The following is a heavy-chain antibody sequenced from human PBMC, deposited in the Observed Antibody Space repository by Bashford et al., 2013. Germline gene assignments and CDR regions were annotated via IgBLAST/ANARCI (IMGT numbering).Heavy chain of an antibody. CDR1: GYTFTGYY. V-gene: IGHV1-2*02. D-gene: IGHD3-10*01. Sequence: ASVKVSCKASGYTFTGYYMHWVRQAPGQGLEWMGWINPNSGGTNYAQKFQGRVTMTRDTSISTAYMELSRLRSDDTAVYYCARPASRPNYYGSGSYQFDYWGQGTLVTVSS. CDR2: INPNSGGT. CDR3: ARPASRPNYYGSGSYQFDY. J-gene: IGHJ4*02.